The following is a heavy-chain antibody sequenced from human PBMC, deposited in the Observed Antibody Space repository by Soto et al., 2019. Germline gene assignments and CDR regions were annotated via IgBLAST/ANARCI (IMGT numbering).Heavy chain of an antibody. CDR1: GFTFSSAW. CDR2: IQTKPDGGTT. J-gene: IGHJ4*02. D-gene: IGHD3-22*01. Sequence: DVQLAESGGGLVKPGGSLGLSCAASGFTFSSAWMSWVRQAPGKGLEWVGRIQTKPDGGTTDYAAPVKGRFTISRDDSKNTLYLQMNSLKTEDTAVYYCAGDLPYHYYDGGGYYSFDFWGQGTLVTVSS. CDR3: AGDLPYHYYDGGGYYSFDF. V-gene: IGHV3-15*01.